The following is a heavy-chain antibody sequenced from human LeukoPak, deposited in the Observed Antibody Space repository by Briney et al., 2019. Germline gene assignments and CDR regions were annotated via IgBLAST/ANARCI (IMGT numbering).Heavy chain of an antibody. CDR2: ISGSGGST. Sequence: GGSLRLSCAASGVTFSSYAMSWVRQAPGKGLEWVSAISGSGGSTYYADSVKGRFTISRDNSKNTLYLQINSLRAEDTAVYYCAKDGDIVVVVAATHFDYWGQGTLVTVSS. V-gene: IGHV3-23*01. D-gene: IGHD2-15*01. CDR3: AKDGDIVVVVAATHFDY. CDR1: GVTFSSYA. J-gene: IGHJ4*02.